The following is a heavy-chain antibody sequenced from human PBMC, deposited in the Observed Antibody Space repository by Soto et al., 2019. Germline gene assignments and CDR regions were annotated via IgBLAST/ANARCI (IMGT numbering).Heavy chain of an antibody. CDR3: ARDQHSSSWYGGPNWFDP. Sequence: ASVKVSCKASGGTFSSYAISWVRQAPGQGLEWMGGIIPIFGTANYAQKFQGRVTITADESTSTAYMELSSLRSEDTAVYYRARDQHSSSWYGGPNWFDPWGQGTLVTVSS. CDR2: IIPIFGTA. CDR1: GGTFSSYA. V-gene: IGHV1-69*13. D-gene: IGHD6-13*01. J-gene: IGHJ5*02.